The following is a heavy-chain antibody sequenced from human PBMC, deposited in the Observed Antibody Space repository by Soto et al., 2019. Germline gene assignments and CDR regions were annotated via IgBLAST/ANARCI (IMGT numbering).Heavy chain of an antibody. V-gene: IGHV3-53*01. CDR2: IYGGGST. CDR1: GFSVTTYR. D-gene: IGHD1-1*01. J-gene: IGHJ4*02. CDR3: TKGTSTTSGPVY. Sequence: EVRLVESGGGLIQSGGSLRLSCAASGFSVTTYRMSWVRQAPGKGLEWVSVIYGGGSTVYAASVKGRFTVSRDDSNNIVYVEMNSLTAEDTAVYDCTKGTSTTSGPVYWGQGTPVTVSS.